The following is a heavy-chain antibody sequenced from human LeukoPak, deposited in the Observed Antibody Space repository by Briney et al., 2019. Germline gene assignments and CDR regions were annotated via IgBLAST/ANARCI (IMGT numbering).Heavy chain of an antibody. D-gene: IGHD3-10*01. Sequence: PSETLSLTCTVSGGSISSYFWSWIRQPPGKGLEWIGFIYYSGTTNYNPSLKSRVTISVDTSKKQFSLKLSSVTAADTAVYYCARRPTDGSGAFDIWGQGTMVTVSS. J-gene: IGHJ3*02. CDR3: ARRPTDGSGAFDI. V-gene: IGHV4-59*08. CDR1: GGSISSYF. CDR2: IYYSGTT.